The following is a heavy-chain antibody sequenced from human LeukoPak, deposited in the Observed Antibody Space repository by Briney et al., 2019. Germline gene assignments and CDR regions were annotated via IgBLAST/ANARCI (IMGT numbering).Heavy chain of an antibody. Sequence: GGSLRLSCAASGFTFSSYAMHWVRQAPGKGLEWVSSISGSGGSGGGSTYYADSVKGRFTFSRDNSKNTLYLQMNTLRVEDTAVYYCTRDLMDYDVSTGLHHYYMDVRGQGTTVTVSS. CDR2: ISGSGGSGGGST. CDR1: GFTFSSYA. D-gene: IGHD3-9*01. V-gene: IGHV3-23*01. J-gene: IGHJ6*02. CDR3: TRDLMDYDVSTGLHHYYMDV.